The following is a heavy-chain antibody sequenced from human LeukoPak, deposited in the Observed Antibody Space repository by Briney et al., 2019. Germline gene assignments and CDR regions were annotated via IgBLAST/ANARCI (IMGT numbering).Heavy chain of an antibody. CDR1: GFSFSSYA. Sequence: PGGSLRLSCAASGFSFSSYAMSWVRQAPGKGLEWVSAISGSGGSTYYADSVKGRFTISRDSSKNTLYLQMNSLRVEDTAVYYCARGHYYYDSSGRGRGAFNIWGQGTMVIVSS. CDR2: ISGSGGST. D-gene: IGHD3-22*01. CDR3: ARGHYYYDSSGRGRGAFNI. V-gene: IGHV3-23*01. J-gene: IGHJ3*02.